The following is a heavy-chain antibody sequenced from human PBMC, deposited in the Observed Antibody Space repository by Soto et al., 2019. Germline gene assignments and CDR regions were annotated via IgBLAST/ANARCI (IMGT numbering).Heavy chain of an antibody. CDR3: AREDSIIIPAVSDF. CDR2: ISKSDYT. CDR1: GFAFNNYG. Sequence: PVGSLRLSCTVSGFAFNNYGINWVRQAPGKGLEWVSSISKSDYTYYSDSVKGRFTISRDNAKNSVSLQMNTLRVEDTAVYCCAREDSIIIPAVSDFWGQGTLVTVSS. J-gene: IGHJ4*02. V-gene: IGHV3-21*01. D-gene: IGHD2-2*01.